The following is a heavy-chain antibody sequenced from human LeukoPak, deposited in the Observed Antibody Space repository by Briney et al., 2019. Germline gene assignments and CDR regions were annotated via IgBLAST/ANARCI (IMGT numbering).Heavy chain of an antibody. Sequence: PSETLSLTCAVYGGSFSGYHWSWIRQPPGKGLEWIGEINHSGSTNYNPSLKSRVTISVDTSKNQFSLKLSSVTAADTAVYYCARGWKRVRLQWPREEYGMDVWGQGTTVTVSS. CDR2: INHSGST. D-gene: IGHD5-24*01. CDR3: ARGWKRVRLQWPREEYGMDV. CDR1: GGSFSGYH. V-gene: IGHV4-34*01. J-gene: IGHJ6*02.